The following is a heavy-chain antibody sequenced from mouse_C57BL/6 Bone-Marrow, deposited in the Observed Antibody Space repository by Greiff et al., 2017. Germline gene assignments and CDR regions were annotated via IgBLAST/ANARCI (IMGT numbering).Heavy chain of an antibody. Sequence: EVQLQQSGPELVKPGASVKISCKASGYTFTDYYMNWVKQSHGKSLEWIGYINPNTGGTSYNQKFKGKATLTVDKSSSTAYMELRSLTSEDSAVYYCARRAGVDYWGQGTTLTVSS. CDR3: ARRAGVDY. J-gene: IGHJ2*01. CDR2: INPNTGGT. D-gene: IGHD3-1*01. CDR1: GYTFTDYY. V-gene: IGHV1-26*01.